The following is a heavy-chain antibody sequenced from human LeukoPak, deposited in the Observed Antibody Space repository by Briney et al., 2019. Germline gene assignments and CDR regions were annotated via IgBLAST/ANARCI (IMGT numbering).Heavy chain of an antibody. V-gene: IGHV1-2*02. J-gene: IGHJ5*02. CDR2: INPNSGGT. D-gene: IGHD6-13*01. CDR1: GYTFTGYY. Sequence: GASVKVSCKASGYTFTGYYMHWVRQAPGQGLEWMGWINPNSGGTNYAQKFQGRVTMTRDTPISTAYMELSRLRSDDTAVYYCARDRLSIAAAGTLNWFDPWGQGTLVTVSS. CDR3: ARDRLSIAAAGTLNWFDP.